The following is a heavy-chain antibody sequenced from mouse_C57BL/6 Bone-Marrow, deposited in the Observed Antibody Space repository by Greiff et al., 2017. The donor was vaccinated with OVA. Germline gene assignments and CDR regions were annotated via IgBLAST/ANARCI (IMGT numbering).Heavy chain of an antibody. J-gene: IGHJ4*01. CDR2: IRSKSSNYAT. CDR1: GFTFNTYA. V-gene: IGHV10-3*01. D-gene: IGHD1-1*01. Sequence: EADGGLVQPKGSLKLSCAASGFTFNTYAMHWVRQAPGKGLEWVARIRSKSSNYATYYADSVKDRFTISRDDSQSMLYLQMNNLKTEDTAMYYCVRDATVVAYYAMDYWGQGTSVTVSS. CDR3: VRDATVVAYYAMDY.